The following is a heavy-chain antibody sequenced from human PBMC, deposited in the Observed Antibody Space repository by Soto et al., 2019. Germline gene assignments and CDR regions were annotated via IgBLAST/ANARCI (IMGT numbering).Heavy chain of an antibody. CDR2: INAGNGNT. V-gene: IGHV1-3*01. D-gene: IGHD3-10*01. J-gene: IGHJ5*02. CDR1: GYTFTSYA. Sequence: QVQLVQSGAEVKKPGASVKVSCKASGYTFTSYAMHWVRQAPGQRLEWMGWINAGNGNTKYSQKFRGTVTSTRYTSASTAYIELSSLSSEDTVLYYCARNPYCHGSGSYKGGRNWFDPRGQGTLVTVSS. CDR3: ARNPYCHGSGSYKGGRNWFDP.